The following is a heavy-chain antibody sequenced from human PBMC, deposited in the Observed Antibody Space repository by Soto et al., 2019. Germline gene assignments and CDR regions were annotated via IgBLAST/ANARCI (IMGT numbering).Heavy chain of an antibody. J-gene: IGHJ6*03. CDR2: MNPNSGNT. CDR1: GYTFTSYD. D-gene: IGHD6-13*01. V-gene: IGHV1-8*01. Sequence: ASVKVSCKASGYTFTSYDINWVRQATGQGLEWMGWMNPNSGNTGYAQKFQGRVTMTRNTSISTAYMELSSLRSEDTAVYYCARLLARRSREGGSRWSYYMDVWGKGNTVTVSS. CDR3: ARLLARRSREGGSRWSYYMDV.